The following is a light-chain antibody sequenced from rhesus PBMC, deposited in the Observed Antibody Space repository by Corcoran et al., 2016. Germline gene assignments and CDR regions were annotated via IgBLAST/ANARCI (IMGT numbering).Light chain of an antibody. CDR1: QSISNW. CDR2: KAS. J-gene: IGKJ1*01. Sequence: DIQMTQSPSSLSASVGDTVTITCRASQSISNWLAWYQQKPGEAPKLLIYKASSLQSGVPSRLSGSGAGTDFTLTISSLQSVDFATYYCQQYTNSPPWTFGQGTKVEIK. CDR3: QQYTNSPPWT. V-gene: IGKV1-22*01.